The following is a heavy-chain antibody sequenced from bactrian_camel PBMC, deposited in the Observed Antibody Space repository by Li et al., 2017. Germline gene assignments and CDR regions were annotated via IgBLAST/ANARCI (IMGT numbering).Heavy chain of an antibody. J-gene: IGHJ6*01. D-gene: IGHD5*01. CDR1: AYTPANVR. CDR2: LASDGST. CDR3: AAGQGVGWCLDVIRVGAEADFDY. V-gene: IGHV3S55*01. Sequence: VQLVESGGGSVQAGGSLRLSCAFDAYTPANVRMAWFRQAPGKEREGVASLASDGSTYYLNSVKGRFTIAKDNTKDVLYLQMDNLKPEDTGMYYCAAGQGVGWCLDVIRVGAEADFDYWGHGTQVTVS.